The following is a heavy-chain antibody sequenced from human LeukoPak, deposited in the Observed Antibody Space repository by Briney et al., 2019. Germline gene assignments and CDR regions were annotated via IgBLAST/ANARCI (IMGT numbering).Heavy chain of an antibody. CDR3: ARDLYSAYDFSCYGLDV. J-gene: IGHJ6*02. V-gene: IGHV4-59*01. Sequence: SETLSLTCTVSGASLRNYYWSWIRQPPGKGLEWIGYIYFSGITNYNPSLKSRVTISVDTSKNQFSLRLSSVTAADTAVYYCARDLYSAYDFSCYGLDVWGQGTTVTV. CDR1: GASLRNYY. CDR2: IYFSGIT. D-gene: IGHD5-12*01.